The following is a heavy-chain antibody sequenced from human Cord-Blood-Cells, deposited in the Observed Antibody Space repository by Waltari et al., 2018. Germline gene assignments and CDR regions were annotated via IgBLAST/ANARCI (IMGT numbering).Heavy chain of an antibody. Sequence: QVQLQASGPGLVKPSETLSLTCPVSGYSISSGYYWGWIRQPPGKGLEWIGSIYHSGSTYYNPSLKSRVTISVDTSKNQFSLKLSSVTAADTAVYYCARVPDSSWYHNNWYFDLWGRGTLVTVSS. CDR1: GYSISSGYY. J-gene: IGHJ2*01. CDR3: ARVPDSSWYHNNWYFDL. D-gene: IGHD6-13*01. CDR2: IYHSGST. V-gene: IGHV4-38-2*02.